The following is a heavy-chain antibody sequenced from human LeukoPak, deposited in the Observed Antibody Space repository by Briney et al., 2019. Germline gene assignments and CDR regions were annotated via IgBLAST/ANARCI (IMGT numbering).Heavy chain of an antibody. V-gene: IGHV3-20*01. CDR1: GFSFDDYG. D-gene: IGHD1-14*01. J-gene: IGHJ6*03. CDR3: ARASPRQYRGRWIFSFYYMDV. CDR2: ISWSGGGT. Sequence: GGSLRLSCATSGFSFDDYGITWVRQIPGKGLEWVSGISWSGGGTGYADSVKGRFAISGDNAKNSVYLQMNSLRAEDTAIYHCARASPRQYRGRWIFSFYYMDVWGEGTTVTVS.